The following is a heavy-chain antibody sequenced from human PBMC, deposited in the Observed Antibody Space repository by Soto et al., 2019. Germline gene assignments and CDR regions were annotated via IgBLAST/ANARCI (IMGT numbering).Heavy chain of an antibody. CDR2: ISGSGGST. V-gene: IGHV3-23*01. D-gene: IGHD2-2*01. Sequence: GGSLRLSCAASGFTFSSYAMSWVRQAPGKGLEWVSAISGSGGSTCYADSVKGRFTISRDNSKNTLYLQMNSLRAEDTAVYYCARDGVSSTSNLYYYYMDVWGKGTTVTVSS. J-gene: IGHJ6*03. CDR1: GFTFSSYA. CDR3: ARDGVSSTSNLYYYYMDV.